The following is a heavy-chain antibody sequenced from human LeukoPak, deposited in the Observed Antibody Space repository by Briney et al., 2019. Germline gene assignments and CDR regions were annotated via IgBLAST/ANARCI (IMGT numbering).Heavy chain of an antibody. Sequence: ASVKVSCKASGYTFTSYDINWVRQATGQGLEWMGWMNPNSGNTGYAQKFQGRVTMTRNTSISTAYMELSRLRSEDTAVYYCARATKYYYDSSEPWGQGTLVTVSS. CDR2: MNPNSGNT. CDR3: ARATKYYYDSSEP. CDR1: GYTFTSYD. J-gene: IGHJ5*02. D-gene: IGHD3-22*01. V-gene: IGHV1-8*01.